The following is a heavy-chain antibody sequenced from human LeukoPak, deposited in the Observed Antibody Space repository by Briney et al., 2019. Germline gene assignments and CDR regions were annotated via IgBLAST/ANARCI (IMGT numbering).Heavy chain of an antibody. Sequence: QPGGSLRLSCAASGFTFRSYSMNWVRQAPGKGLEWVAVTSYDGSSEYYTDSVKGRFTVSRDNSRSTLYLQMNSLRVEDTGVYYCARALSQGAGAAVPSAPIDYWGQGTLVTVSS. V-gene: IGHV3-30*03. CDR3: ARALSQGAGAAVPSAPIDY. CDR2: TSYDGSSE. CDR1: GFTFRSYS. J-gene: IGHJ4*02. D-gene: IGHD2-2*01.